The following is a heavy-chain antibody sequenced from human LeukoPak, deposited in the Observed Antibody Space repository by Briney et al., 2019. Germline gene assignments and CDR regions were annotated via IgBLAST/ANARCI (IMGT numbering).Heavy chain of an antibody. V-gene: IGHV3-23*01. CDR1: GFXFSSYA. J-gene: IGHJ4*02. CDR3: VKGFGYSGNSGIGY. D-gene: IGHD4-23*01. Sequence: GGSLRLSCAASGFXFSSYAMSWVRQAPGKGLEWVSGTSGSGGNTYYADSAKGRFTISRDNSKNTLYLRMNSLRAEDTAVYYCVKGFGYSGNSGIGYWGQGTLVTVSS. CDR2: TSGSGGNT.